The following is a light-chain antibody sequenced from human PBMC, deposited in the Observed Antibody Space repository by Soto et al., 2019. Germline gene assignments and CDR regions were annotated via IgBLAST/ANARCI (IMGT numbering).Light chain of an antibody. V-gene: IGLV2-14*01. CDR1: SSDVGGYNY. J-gene: IGLJ3*02. Sequence: QSVLTQPASVSGSPGQSITISCTGTSSDVGGYNYVSWYQQHPGKAPKLMIYDVSNRPSGVSNRFSGSKSGNTACLTISGLQAEDEADYYCSSYTSSSTRGVFGGGTKLTVL. CDR2: DVS. CDR3: SSYTSSSTRGV.